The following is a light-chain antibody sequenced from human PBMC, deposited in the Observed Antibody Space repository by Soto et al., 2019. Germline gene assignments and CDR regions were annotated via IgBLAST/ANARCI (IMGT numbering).Light chain of an antibody. Sequence: DIQMTQAPSFVSAFVGDRVTITCRASQVIGSWLAWYQQKPGKAPKLLIYAASSLQSGVPSRFSGSESGTDFTLTISSLQPEDSATYYCQQASSFPLTFGGGTKVEIK. CDR3: QQASSFPLT. J-gene: IGKJ4*01. V-gene: IGKV1-12*01. CDR2: AAS. CDR1: QVIGSW.